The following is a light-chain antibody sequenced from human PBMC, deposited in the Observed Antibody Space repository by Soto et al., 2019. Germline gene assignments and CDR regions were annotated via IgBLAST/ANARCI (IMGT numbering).Light chain of an antibody. CDR1: QGISNY. Sequence: DIQMTQSPSAMSASVGDRVTITCRASQGISNYLAWFQQKPGKVPKRLIDAASRLQSGVPSRFSGSGSGTEFTLTICSLQPEDVATFYCLQVYSYPITFGEGTSVEIK. CDR2: AAS. CDR3: LQVYSYPIT. J-gene: IGKJ4*01. V-gene: IGKV1-17*03.